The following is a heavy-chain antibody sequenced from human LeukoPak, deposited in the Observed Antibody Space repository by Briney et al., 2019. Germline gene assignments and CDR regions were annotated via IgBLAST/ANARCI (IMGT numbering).Heavy chain of an antibody. CDR2: INPSGGST. V-gene: IGHV1-46*01. J-gene: IGHJ2*01. Sequence: EASVKVSCKASGYTFTSYGISWVRQAPGQGLEWMGIINPSGGSTSYAQKFQGRVTMTRDTSTSTVYMELSSLRSEDTAVYYCARAVDYGDYEGYWYFDLWGRGTLVTVSS. CDR3: ARAVDYGDYEGYWYFDL. CDR1: GYTFTSYG. D-gene: IGHD4-17*01.